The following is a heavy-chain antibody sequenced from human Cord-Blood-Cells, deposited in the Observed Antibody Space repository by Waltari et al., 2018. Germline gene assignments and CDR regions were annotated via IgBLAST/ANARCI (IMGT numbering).Heavy chain of an antibody. V-gene: IGHV1-46*01. CDR2: INPSGGST. CDR3: ARFTAAEYYFDY. CDR1: GYTFTSYY. Sequence: KASGYTFTSYYMHWVRQAPGQGLEWMGIINPSGGSTSSAQKFQGRVTMTRDTSTSTVYMELSSLRSEDTAVYYCARFTAAEYYFDYWGQGTLVTVSS. J-gene: IGHJ4*02. D-gene: IGHD6-13*01.